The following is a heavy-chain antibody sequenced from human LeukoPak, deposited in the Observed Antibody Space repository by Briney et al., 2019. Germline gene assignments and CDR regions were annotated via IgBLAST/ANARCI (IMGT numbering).Heavy chain of an antibody. CDR1: GGSFSGYY. V-gene: IGHV4-34*01. Sequence: SETLSLTCAVYGGSFSGYYWSWIRQPPGKGLEWIGEINHSGSTNHNPSLKSRVTISVDTSKNQFSLKLSSVTAADTAVYYCARGQYYYGSGSYYLNWFDPWGQGTLVTVSS. CDR3: ARGQYYYGSGSYYLNWFDP. J-gene: IGHJ5*02. CDR2: INHSGST. D-gene: IGHD3-10*01.